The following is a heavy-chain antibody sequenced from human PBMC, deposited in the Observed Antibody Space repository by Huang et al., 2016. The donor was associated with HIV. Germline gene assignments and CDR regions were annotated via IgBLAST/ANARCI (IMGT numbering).Heavy chain of an antibody. CDR3: ATGNYYEYFDY. V-gene: IGHV5-51*03. J-gene: IGHJ4*02. Sequence: EVQLVQSGAEVKESGEYLKISCKGSGYTLTTYWIVWVRQMPAKGLDWMGTLYPTYSQTIYSPTFHGQVTISADKSLITAYLQWSSLRASDTALYYCATGNYYEYFDYWGQGTLVTVSS. CDR1: GYTLTTYW. CDR2: LYPTYSQT. D-gene: IGHD3-22*01.